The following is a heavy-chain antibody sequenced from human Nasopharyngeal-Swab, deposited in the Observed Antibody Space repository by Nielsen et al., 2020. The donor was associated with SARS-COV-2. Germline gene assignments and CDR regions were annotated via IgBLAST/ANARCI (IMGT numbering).Heavy chain of an antibody. CDR3: ARALHIYYYDSSGYFGDAFDI. CDR2: ISSSSSTI. Sequence: VRQAPGKGLEWVSYISSSSSTIYYADSVKGRFTISRDNAKNSLYLQMNSLRAEDTAVYYCARALHIYYYDSSGYFGDAFDIRGQGTMVTVSS. D-gene: IGHD3-22*01. J-gene: IGHJ3*02. V-gene: IGHV3-48*01.